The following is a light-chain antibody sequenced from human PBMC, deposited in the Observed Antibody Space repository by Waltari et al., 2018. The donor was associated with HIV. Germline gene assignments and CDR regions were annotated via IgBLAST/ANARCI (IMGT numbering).Light chain of an antibody. J-gene: IGLJ2*01. CDR3: SSYAGPNHLL. V-gene: IGLV2-8*01. CDR1: SRDVGASHF. CDR2: GVN. Sequence: QSALTQPPSASGSPGQSVTFSCTGTSRDVGASHFVSWYQQPPGQAPKLIIYGVNQRPSGVPDRFSGSKSGNTASLTVSGLQADDEADYYCSSYAGPNHLLFGGGTRLTVL.